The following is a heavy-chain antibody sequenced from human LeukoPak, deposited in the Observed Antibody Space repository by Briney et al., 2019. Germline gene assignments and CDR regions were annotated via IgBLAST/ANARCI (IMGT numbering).Heavy chain of an antibody. CDR1: GFTFSDYS. J-gene: IGHJ4*02. V-gene: IGHV3-48*01. Sequence: GGSLRLSCAASGFTFSDYSFNWARQAPGKGLEWASYISSSGSPIYYADSLKGRFTISRDNAKNSLYLQMNSLRAEDTAVYYCVRDPPRTVPGIDFDYWGQGTLVTVSS. CDR2: ISSSGSPI. CDR3: VRDPPRTVPGIDFDY. D-gene: IGHD6-19*01.